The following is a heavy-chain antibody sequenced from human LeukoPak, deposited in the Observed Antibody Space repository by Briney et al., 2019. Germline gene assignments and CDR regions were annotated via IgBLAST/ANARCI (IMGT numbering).Heavy chain of an antibody. V-gene: IGHV6-1*01. CDR1: GDSVSSNSAA. Sequence: SQTLSLTCAISGDSVSSNSAAWNWVRHSPSRGLEWLGRTYYRSKWYNEYAESVKSRITINPDTSKNQFSLHLNSVTPEDTAVYYCARGITGRNDYWGQGTLVTVSS. CDR3: ARGITGRNDY. D-gene: IGHD1-26*01. CDR2: TYYRSKWYN. J-gene: IGHJ4*02.